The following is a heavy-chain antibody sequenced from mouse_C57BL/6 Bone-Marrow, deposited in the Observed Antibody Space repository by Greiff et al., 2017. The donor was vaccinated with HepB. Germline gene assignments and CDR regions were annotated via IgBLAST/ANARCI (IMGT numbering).Heavy chain of an antibody. CDR3: ARPGSSFWYFDV. J-gene: IGHJ1*03. CDR2: IYPRSGNT. V-gene: IGHV1-81*01. D-gene: IGHD1-1*01. Sequence: QVQLQQSGAELARPGASVKLSCKASGYTFTSYGISWVKQRTGQGLEWIGEIYPRSGNTYYNEKFKGQATLTADKSSSTAYMELRSLTSEDSAVYFCARPGSSFWYFDVWGTGTTVTVSS. CDR1: GYTFTSYG.